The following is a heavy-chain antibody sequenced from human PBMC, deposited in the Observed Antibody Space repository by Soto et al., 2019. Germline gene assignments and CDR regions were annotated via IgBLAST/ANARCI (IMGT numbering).Heavy chain of an antibody. CDR2: IFYSWST. CDR3: LGGPWLQGAFHT. V-gene: IGHV4-59*01. D-gene: IGHD3-16*01. Sequence: VQLQESGPGLVKPSETLSLTCTVSGDSIRSNYWYWIRQPPGQGLEWIGYIFYSWSTYYNPSLKSRVTISLDTSENQFSLNLTSVTAADTAVYYCLGGPWLQGAFHTWGQGTMGTVSS. CDR1: GDSIRSNY. J-gene: IGHJ3*02.